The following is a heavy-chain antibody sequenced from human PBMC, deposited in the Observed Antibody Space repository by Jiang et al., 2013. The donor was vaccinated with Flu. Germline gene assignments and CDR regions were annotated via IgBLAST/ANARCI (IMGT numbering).Heavy chain of an antibody. Sequence: SGLVKPSQTLSLTCAVSGGSISSGDYSWSWIRQPPGKGLEWIGYIYHSGSTYYNPSLKSRVTISVDRSKNQFSLKLRSVTAADTAVYYCARDQASYMSGFDPWGQGTLVTVSS. V-gene: IGHV4-30-2*01. J-gene: IGHJ5*02. CDR2: IYHSGST. D-gene: IGHD3-10*02. CDR3: ARDQASYMSGFDP. CDR1: GGSISSGDYS.